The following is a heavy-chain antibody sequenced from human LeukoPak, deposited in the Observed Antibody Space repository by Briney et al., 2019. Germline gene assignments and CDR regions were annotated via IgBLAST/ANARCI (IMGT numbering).Heavy chain of an antibody. Sequence: GGPLRLSCAASGFTFSSYSMNWVRQAPGKGLEWVSSISSGSTYIYYTDSVKGRFTISRDNAKNSLYLQMSSLRAEDTAVYYCARDCSGGSCSLPDYWGQGTLVTVSS. V-gene: IGHV3-21*01. CDR1: GFTFSSYS. CDR3: ARDCSGGSCSLPDY. D-gene: IGHD2-15*01. CDR2: ISSGSTYI. J-gene: IGHJ4*02.